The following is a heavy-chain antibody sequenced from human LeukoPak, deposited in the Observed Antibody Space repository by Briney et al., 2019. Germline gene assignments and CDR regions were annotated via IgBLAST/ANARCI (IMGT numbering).Heavy chain of an antibody. CDR1: GFTFSDYY. CDR3: ARSFYYYDSGTYYNPNWFDP. CDR2: IYYTVST. D-gene: IGHD3-10*01. V-gene: IGHV4-38-2*01. Sequence: GSLRLSCAASGFTFSDYYISWIRQAPGKGLEWIGSIYYTVSTYYNPSLKSRVTISVDTSKNQFSLKLRSVTAADTAVYYCARSFYYYDSGTYYNPNWFDPWGQGTPVTVSS. J-gene: IGHJ5*02.